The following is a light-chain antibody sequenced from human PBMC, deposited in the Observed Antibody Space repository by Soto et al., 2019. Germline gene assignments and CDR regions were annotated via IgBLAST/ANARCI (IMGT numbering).Light chain of an antibody. CDR3: GTWDSSLRAVV. V-gene: IGLV1-51*01. CDR2: DSN. J-gene: IGLJ2*01. CDR1: SSNIGNNF. Sequence: QSVLTQPPSVSAAPGQPVTISCSGSSSNIGNNFVSWYQQLPGTAPKLLIYDSNKRPSGIPARFSGSKSGTSAALGITGLQTGDDAGYYCGTWDSSLRAVVFGGGTQLTVL.